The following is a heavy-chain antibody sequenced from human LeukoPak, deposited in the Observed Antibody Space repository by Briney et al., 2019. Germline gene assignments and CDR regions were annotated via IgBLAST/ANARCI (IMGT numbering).Heavy chain of an antibody. CDR2: VYTTGST. J-gene: IGHJ4*02. CDR3: AREREIAVAGTAPFDY. CDR1: GDSISSATHH. Sequence: KPSQTLSLTCSVSGDSISSATHHWSWIRQPPGKGLEWIGRVYTTGSTNYNPSLKSRVSISVDTSKNQFSLNVTSVTAADTAVYYCAREREIAVAGTAPFDYWGQGTLVTVSS. D-gene: IGHD6-19*01. V-gene: IGHV4-61*02.